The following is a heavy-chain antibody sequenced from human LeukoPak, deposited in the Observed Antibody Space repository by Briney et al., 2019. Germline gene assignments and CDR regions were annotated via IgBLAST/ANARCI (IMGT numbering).Heavy chain of an antibody. J-gene: IGHJ3*02. Sequence: ASVKVSCKASGYTFTSYGISWVRQAPGQGLEWMVIINPSGGSTSYAEKFQGRVTMTRDMSTSTVYMELRSLRSEDTAVYYCARESYYYEKTNSWHAFDIWGQGTMVTVSS. CDR3: ARESYYYEKTNSWHAFDI. V-gene: IGHV1-46*01. D-gene: IGHD3-22*01. CDR2: INPSGGST. CDR1: GYTFTSYG.